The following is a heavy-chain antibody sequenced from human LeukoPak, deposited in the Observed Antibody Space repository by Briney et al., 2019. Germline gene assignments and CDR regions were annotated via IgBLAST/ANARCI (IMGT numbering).Heavy chain of an antibody. CDR2: ISWNGGYI. CDR1: GFTFDDYG. D-gene: IGHD3-22*01. CDR3: ARGYYDSSGKGGYFLDS. J-gene: IGHJ4*02. V-gene: IGHV3-20*04. Sequence: RPGGSLRLSCAASGFTFDDYGMSWVRQGPGKGLEWVSGISWNGGYIGYVDSVKGRFTISRDNAKNSLYLQMNSLRAEDTALYYCARGYYDSSGKGGYFLDSWGQGTLVTVSS.